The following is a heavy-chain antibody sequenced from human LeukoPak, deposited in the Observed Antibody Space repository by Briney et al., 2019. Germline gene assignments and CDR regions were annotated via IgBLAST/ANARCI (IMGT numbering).Heavy chain of an antibody. CDR1: GFTFSSYA. CDR3: AFAGVPGSYAERDY. V-gene: IGHV3-23*01. CDR2: ISGSGGST. D-gene: IGHD2-2*01. Sequence: GGSLRLSCAASGFTFSSYAMSWVRQAPGKGLEWVSAISGSGGSTYYADSVKGRFTISRDNSKNTLYLQMNSLRAEDTAVYYCAFAGVPGSYAERDYWGQGTLVTVSS. J-gene: IGHJ4*02.